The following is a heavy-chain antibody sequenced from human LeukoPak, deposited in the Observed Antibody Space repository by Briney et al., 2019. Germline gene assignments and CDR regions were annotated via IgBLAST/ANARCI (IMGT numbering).Heavy chain of an antibody. CDR1: GGSFSGYY. D-gene: IGHD6-13*01. CDR2: INHSGST. CDR3: ARETGYSTV. V-gene: IGHV4-34*01. J-gene: IGHJ4*02. Sequence: SETLSLTCAVSGGSFSGYYWSWIRQPPGKGLEWIGEINHSGSTNYNPSLKSRVTISVDTSKNQFSLKLSSVTAADTAVYYCARETGYSTVWGQGTLVTVSS.